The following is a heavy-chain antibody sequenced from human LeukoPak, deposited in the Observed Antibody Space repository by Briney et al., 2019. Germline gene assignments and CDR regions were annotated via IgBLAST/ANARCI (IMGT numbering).Heavy chain of an antibody. CDR3: AKGALSSGWPYYYYYYGMDV. J-gene: IGHJ6*02. CDR1: GFTFSSYA. Sequence: GGPLRLSCAASGFTFSSYAMSWVRQAPGKGLEWVSAISGSGGSTYYADSVKGRFTISRDNPKNTLYLQMNSLRAEDTAVYYCAKGALSSGWPYYYYYYGMDVWGQGTTVTVSS. V-gene: IGHV3-23*01. CDR2: ISGSGGST. D-gene: IGHD6-19*01.